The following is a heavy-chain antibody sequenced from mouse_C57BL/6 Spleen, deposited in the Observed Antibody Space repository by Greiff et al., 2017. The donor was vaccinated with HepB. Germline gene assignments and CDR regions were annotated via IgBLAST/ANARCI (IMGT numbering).Heavy chain of an antibody. CDR2: TDPANGNT. J-gene: IGHJ2*01. Sequence: EVQLQQSGAELVKPAASLKLSCTASGYNIKDIYIHWVKQRPEKGLERIRRTDPANGNTKYDPKFQGKATITADTSSNTAYLQLSSLTAEDTAVYYCRISTMNAWCQGTTLTVSS. D-gene: IGHD5-2*01. V-gene: IGHV14-3*02. CDR1: GYNIKDIY. CDR3: RISTMNA.